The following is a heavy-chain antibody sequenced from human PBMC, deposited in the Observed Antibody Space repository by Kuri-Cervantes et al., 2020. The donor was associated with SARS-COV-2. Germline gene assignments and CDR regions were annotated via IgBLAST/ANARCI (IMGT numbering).Heavy chain of an antibody. D-gene: IGHD7-27*01. J-gene: IGHJ4*02. V-gene: IGHV3-7*01. CDR2: IKQDGSEK. CDR3: AGELGNYFDY. CDR1: GFTFSNAW. Sequence: GGSLRLSCAASGFTFSNAWMSWVRQAPGKGLEWVANIKQDGSEKYYVDSVKGRFTISRDNAKNSLYLQMNSLRAEDTAVYYCAGELGNYFDYWGQGTLVTVSS.